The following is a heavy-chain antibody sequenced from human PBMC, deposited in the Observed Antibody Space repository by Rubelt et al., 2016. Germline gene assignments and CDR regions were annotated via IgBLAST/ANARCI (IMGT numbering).Heavy chain of an antibody. V-gene: IGHV1-46*01. Sequence: QVQLVQSGAEVKKPGASVKVSCKASGYTFTSYYMHWARQAPGQGLEWMGIINPSGGSTSYAQKFQGRFTRPRDTSTGTVYMELSSLRSEDTAVYYCARDGAFPLGSGFEKRSDYWGQGTLVTVSS. J-gene: IGHJ4*02. CDR2: INPSGGST. CDR3: ARDGAFPLGSGFEKRSDY. CDR1: GYTFTSYY. D-gene: IGHD3-10*01.